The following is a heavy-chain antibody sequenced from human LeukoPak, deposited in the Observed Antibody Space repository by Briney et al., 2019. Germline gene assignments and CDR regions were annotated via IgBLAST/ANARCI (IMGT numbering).Heavy chain of an antibody. Sequence: PSETLSLTCAVYGGSFSGYYWSWIRQPPGKGLEWIGEINHSGSTNYNPSLKSRVTISVDTSKNQFSLKLSSVTAADTAVYYCARDLLRAGGPDSSGYPWGQGTLVTVSS. CDR3: ARDLLRAGGPDSSGYP. D-gene: IGHD3-22*01. J-gene: IGHJ5*02. V-gene: IGHV4-34*01. CDR1: GGSFSGYY. CDR2: INHSGST.